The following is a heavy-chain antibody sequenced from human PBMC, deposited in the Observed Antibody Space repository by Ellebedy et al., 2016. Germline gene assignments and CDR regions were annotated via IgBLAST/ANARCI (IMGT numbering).Heavy chain of an antibody. D-gene: IGHD1-14*01. CDR2: LYSGGTI. CDR1: GFTVSGNY. Sequence: GESLKISCAASGFTVSGNYMSWVRQAPGKGLEWVSTLYSGGTILYADSVKGRFTISRDNSKNTLYLQVNSLTVDDTAVYYCAKGNAIPGPEPLDFWGQGTLITVSS. CDR3: AKGNAIPGPEPLDF. V-gene: IGHV3-66*01. J-gene: IGHJ4*02.